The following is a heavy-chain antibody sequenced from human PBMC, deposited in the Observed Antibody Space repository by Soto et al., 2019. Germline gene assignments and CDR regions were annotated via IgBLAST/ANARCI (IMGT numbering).Heavy chain of an antibody. CDR1: GDAFTNYI. D-gene: IGHD1-26*01. J-gene: IGHJ4*02. Sequence: QVQLVQSGAEVKKPGSSVKVSCKASGDAFTNYIFDWVRQAPGQGLEWMGGIIPMFGTPKYAQTFQDRVTISADVPTGMAYLELTSLRFDDTAVYYCARGRDQPPVGLYFDSWGEGTRVTVSS. V-gene: IGHV1-69*01. CDR2: IIPMFGTP. CDR3: ARGRDQPPVGLYFDS.